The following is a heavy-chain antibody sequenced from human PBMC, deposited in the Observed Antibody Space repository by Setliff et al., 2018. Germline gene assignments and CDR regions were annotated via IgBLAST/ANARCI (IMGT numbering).Heavy chain of an antibody. D-gene: IGHD1-26*01. CDR2: ITGSGGDR. CDR1: GFTFKTYA. CDR3: ATSGGHYFDY. J-gene: IGHJ4*02. V-gene: IGHV3-21*04. Sequence: GGSLRLSCAASGFTFKTYALSWVRQAPGTGLEWVSSITGSGGDRDYADSVKGRFTISRDNAENSLYLQLNSLRAEDTAVYYCATSGGHYFDYWGQGTLVTVSS.